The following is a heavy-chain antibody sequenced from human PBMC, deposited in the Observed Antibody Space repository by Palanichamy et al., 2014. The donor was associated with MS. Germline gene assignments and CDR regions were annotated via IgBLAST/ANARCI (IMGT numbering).Heavy chain of an antibody. CDR2: ITGGGRDT. CDR1: GFTFDNYA. CDR3: AKAPLGGCSSVRRYYFDS. V-gene: IGHV3-23*01. D-gene: IGHD2-2*01. J-gene: IGHJ4*02. Sequence: EVQMLESGGTLVQPGGSLRLSCAAAGFTFDNYAMSWVRQTPGRGLEWVAAITGGGRDTYHAASVKGRFTISRDNSKSTLYLQMRSLRAEDTALYYCAKAPLGGCSSVRRYYFDSWGQGTLVTVSS.